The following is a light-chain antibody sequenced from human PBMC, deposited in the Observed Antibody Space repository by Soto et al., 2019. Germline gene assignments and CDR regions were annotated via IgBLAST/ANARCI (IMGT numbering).Light chain of an antibody. J-gene: IGLJ2*01. CDR2: EVS. CDR1: SSDVGGYNY. Sequence: QSALTQPACVSGSPGQSITISCTGTSSDVGGYNYVSWYQQHPGKGPKLMIYEVSNRPSGVSNRFSGSKSGNTASLTISGLQAEDEADYYCSSYTTSSTPVVFGGGTKLTV. V-gene: IGLV2-14*01. CDR3: SSYTTSSTPVV.